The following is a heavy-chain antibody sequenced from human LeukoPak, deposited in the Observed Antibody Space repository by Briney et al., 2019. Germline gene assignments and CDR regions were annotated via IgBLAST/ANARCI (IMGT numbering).Heavy chain of an antibody. Sequence: SETLSLTCSVSGGSITSYYWSWIRQPPGKGLEWIGYIYYSGSTNYSPSLKSRVTVSVDTSKNQFSLKLRSVTAADTAVYYCARLGGLRYDALDIWGQGTMVTVSS. J-gene: IGHJ3*02. CDR1: GGSITSYY. V-gene: IGHV4-59*08. CDR2: IYYSGST. D-gene: IGHD3-9*01. CDR3: ARLGGLRYDALDI.